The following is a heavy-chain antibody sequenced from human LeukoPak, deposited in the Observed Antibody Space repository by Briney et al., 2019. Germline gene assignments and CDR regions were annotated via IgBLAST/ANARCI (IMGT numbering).Heavy chain of an antibody. CDR3: ARGNYDILTGYHYYFDY. CDR1: GGSISSGGYY. Sequence: PSQTLSLTCTVSGGSISSGGYYWSWIRQHPGKGLEWIGYIYYSGSTNYNPSLKSRVAISVDTSKNQFSLKLSSVTAADTAVYYCARGNYDILTGYHYYFDYWGQGTLVTVSS. V-gene: IGHV4-61*08. CDR2: IYYSGST. J-gene: IGHJ4*02. D-gene: IGHD3-9*01.